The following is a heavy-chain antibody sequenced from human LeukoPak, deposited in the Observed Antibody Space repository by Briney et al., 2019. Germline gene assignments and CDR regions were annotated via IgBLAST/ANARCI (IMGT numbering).Heavy chain of an antibody. V-gene: IGHV1-2*02. CDR1: GYTFTGYY. J-gene: IGHJ4*02. D-gene: IGHD2-2*01. CDR2: INPNSGGT. CDR3: ARSQGSPIVVVPAAPDY. Sequence: ASVKVSCKASGYTFTGYYMHWVRQAPGQGLEWMGWINPNSGGTNYAQKFQGRVTMTRDTSISTAYMELSRLRSDDTAVYYCARSQGSPIVVVPAAPDYWGQGTLVTVSS.